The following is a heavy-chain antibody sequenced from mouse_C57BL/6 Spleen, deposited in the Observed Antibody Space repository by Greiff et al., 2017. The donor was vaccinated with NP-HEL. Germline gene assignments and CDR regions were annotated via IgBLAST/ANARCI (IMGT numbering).Heavy chain of an antibody. V-gene: IGHV7-3*01. CDR1: GFTFTDYY. Sequence: VQLKESGGGLVQPGGSLSLSCAASGFTFTDYYMSWVRQPPGKALEWLGFIRHKANGYTTEYNASVKGRFTISRDNSQSILYLQMNALRAEDSATDYCARFFSGGYFDYWGQGTTLTVSS. CDR2: IRHKANGYTT. D-gene: IGHD4-1*01. J-gene: IGHJ2*01. CDR3: ARFFSGGYFDY.